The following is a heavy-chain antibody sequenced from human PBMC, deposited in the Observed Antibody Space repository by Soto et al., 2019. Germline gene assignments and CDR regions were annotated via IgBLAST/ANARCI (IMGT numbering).Heavy chain of an antibody. Sequence: HVQLQESGPGLVKPSQTLSLTCTVSGGSIRRSGYFLSWIRQHPGKGLEWIGYIYDSGSTYYNPSLKSRVSLSVDTSKNQFSLNLTSVTAADTAMYYCARSSRSYFDYWGQGTLVTVSS. J-gene: IGHJ4*02. CDR2: IYDSGST. CDR3: ARSSRSYFDY. CDR1: GGSIRRSGYF. V-gene: IGHV4-31*03.